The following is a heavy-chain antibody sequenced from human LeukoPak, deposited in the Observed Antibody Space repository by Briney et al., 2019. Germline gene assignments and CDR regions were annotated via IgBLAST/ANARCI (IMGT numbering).Heavy chain of an antibody. V-gene: IGHV4-59*01. CDR3: ARDRDSSGWFDY. CDR2: IYYSGSA. J-gene: IGHJ4*02. CDR1: GVSISGFY. Sequence: SETLSLNCTVSGVSISGFYWGWIPQPPGQGLEWIGFIYYSGSANYNPSLKSRVTMSVDMSKNHFSLKLSSVTAADTAFYYGARDRDSSGWFDYWGQGALVTVSS. D-gene: IGHD6-19*01.